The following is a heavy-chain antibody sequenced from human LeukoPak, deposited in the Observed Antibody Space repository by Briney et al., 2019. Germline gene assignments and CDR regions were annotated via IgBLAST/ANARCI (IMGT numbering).Heavy chain of an antibody. CDR1: GGTFSSYA. V-gene: IGHV1-69*13. Sequence: PVKVSCKASGGTFSSYAISWVRQAPGQGLEWMGGIIPIFGTANYAQKFQGRVTITADESTSTAYMELSSLRSEDTAVYYCAREGVVAGYYFDYWGQGTLVTVSS. CDR2: IIPIFGTA. CDR3: AREGVVAGYYFDY. D-gene: IGHD6-19*01. J-gene: IGHJ4*02.